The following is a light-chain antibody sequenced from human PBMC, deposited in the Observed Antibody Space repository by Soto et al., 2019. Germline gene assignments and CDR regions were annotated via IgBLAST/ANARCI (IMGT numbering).Light chain of an antibody. CDR2: EVS. V-gene: IGLV2-14*01. Sequence: QSALTQPASVSGSPGQSITISCTGTSSDVGGYNYVSWYQQHPGKAPKHMIYEVSNRPSGVSNRFSGSKSGNTASLTISGLQAEDEADYYCSSYTSSSTLVVGIGTKVTVL. CDR1: SSDVGGYNY. CDR3: SSYTSSSTLV. J-gene: IGLJ1*01.